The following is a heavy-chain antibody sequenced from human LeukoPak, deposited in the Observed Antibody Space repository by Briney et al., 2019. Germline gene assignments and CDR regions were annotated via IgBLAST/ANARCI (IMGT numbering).Heavy chain of an antibody. V-gene: IGHV3-7*03. CDR2: TNQDGSEE. Sequence: SGGSLRLSCAVSEVTFSSYWMSWVRQAPGKGLEWVANTNQDGSEEHYADSVKGRFTISRDNSRNTLYLQMNSLRAEDTAVYYCAKRTFDSFDYWGQGILVTVSS. D-gene: IGHD3-9*01. CDR1: EVTFSSYW. CDR3: AKRTFDSFDY. J-gene: IGHJ4*02.